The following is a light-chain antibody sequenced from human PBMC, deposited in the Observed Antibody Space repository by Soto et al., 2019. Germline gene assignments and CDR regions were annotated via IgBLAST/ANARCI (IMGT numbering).Light chain of an antibody. J-gene: IGKJ1*01. CDR3: QQYGSSPWT. Sequence: EIVLTQSPGTLSLSPGERATLSCRASQSVSSSYLAWYQQKPGQAPRLLIYGASSRATGIPDRFSGSGSGTEFTLTIRRLQPEDFAVYYCQQYGSSPWTFGQGTKVEI. CDR1: QSVSSSY. V-gene: IGKV3-20*01. CDR2: GAS.